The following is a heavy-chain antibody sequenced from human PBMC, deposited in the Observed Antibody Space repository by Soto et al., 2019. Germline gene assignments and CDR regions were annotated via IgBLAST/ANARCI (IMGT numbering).Heavy chain of an antibody. CDR3: ARGRGYDYVWGSYRHDAFDI. D-gene: IGHD3-16*02. CDR2: MNPNSGNT. Sequence: ASVKVSCKASGYTFTSYDIDWVRQATGQGREWMGWMNPNSGNTGYAQKFQGRVTMTRNTSISTAYMELSSLRSEDTAVYYCARGRGYDYVWGSYRHDAFDIWGQGXMVTVSS. J-gene: IGHJ3*02. CDR1: GYTFTSYD. V-gene: IGHV1-8*01.